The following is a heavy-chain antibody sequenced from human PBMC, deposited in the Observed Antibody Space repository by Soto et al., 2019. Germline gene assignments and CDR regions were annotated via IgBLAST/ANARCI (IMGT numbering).Heavy chain of an antibody. D-gene: IGHD2-15*01. V-gene: IGHV3-33*01. J-gene: IGHJ5*02. Sequence: GGSLSLSCAASGFTFSSYGMHWVRQAPGKGLEWVAVIWYDGSNKYYADSVKGRFTISRDNSKNTLYLQMNSLRAEDTAVYYCARWVTLEPLSYCSGGSCYFSVGWFDPWGQGTLVTVSS. CDR1: GFTFSSYG. CDR2: IWYDGSNK. CDR3: ARWVTLEPLSYCSGGSCYFSVGWFDP.